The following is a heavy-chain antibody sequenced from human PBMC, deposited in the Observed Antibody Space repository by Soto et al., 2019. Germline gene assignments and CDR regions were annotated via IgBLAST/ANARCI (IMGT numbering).Heavy chain of an antibody. J-gene: IGHJ6*02. CDR3: ARELHYDILTGTKNGMDV. V-gene: IGHV1-2*04. Sequence: ASVKVSCKASGYTFTGYYMRWVRQAPGQGLEWMGWINPNSGGTNYAQKFQGWVTMTRDTSISTAYMELSRLRSDDTAVYYCARELHYDILTGTKNGMDVWGQGTTVTVSS. CDR2: INPNSGGT. D-gene: IGHD3-9*01. CDR1: GYTFTGYY.